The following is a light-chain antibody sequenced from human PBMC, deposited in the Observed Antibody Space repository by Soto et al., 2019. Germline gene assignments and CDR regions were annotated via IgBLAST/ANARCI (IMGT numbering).Light chain of an antibody. Sequence: QSVLTQPRSVSGSPGQSVTISCTGTSSDVGGYNYVSWYQQHPGKAPKLMIYDVSKRPSGVPDRFSGSKSGNTASLTISGLQAEDEADYYCCSYAGSPFYVFGTGTKATVL. V-gene: IGLV2-11*01. CDR1: SSDVGGYNY. CDR3: CSYAGSPFYV. J-gene: IGLJ1*01. CDR2: DVS.